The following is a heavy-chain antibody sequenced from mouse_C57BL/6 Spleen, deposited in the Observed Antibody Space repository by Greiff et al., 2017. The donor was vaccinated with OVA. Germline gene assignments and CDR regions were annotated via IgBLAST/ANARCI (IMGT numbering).Heavy chain of an antibody. J-gene: IGHJ2*01. CDR1: GYTFTSYW. D-gene: IGHD2-4*01. CDR3: ARSGGLRRTGPYYFDY. V-gene: IGHV1-55*01. Sequence: QVQLQQPGAELVKPGASVKMSCKASGYTFTSYWITWVKQRPGQGLEWIGDIYPGSGSTNYNEKFKSKATLTVDTSSSTAYMQLSSLTSEDSAVYDCARSGGLRRTGPYYFDYWGQGTTLTVSS. CDR2: IYPGSGST.